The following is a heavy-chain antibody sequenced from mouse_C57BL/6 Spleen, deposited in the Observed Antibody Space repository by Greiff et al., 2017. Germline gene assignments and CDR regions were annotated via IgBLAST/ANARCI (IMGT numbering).Heavy chain of an antibody. J-gene: IGHJ3*01. CDR2: IYPGSGNT. Sequence: VKLVESGPELVKPGASVKISCKASGYSFTSYYIHWVKQRPGQGLEWIGWIYPGSGNTKYNEKFKGKATLTADTSSSTAYMQLSSLTSEDSAVYYCARGGYGNPFAYWGQGTLVTVSA. V-gene: IGHV1-66*01. D-gene: IGHD2-1*01. CDR1: GYSFTSYY. CDR3: ARGGYGNPFAY.